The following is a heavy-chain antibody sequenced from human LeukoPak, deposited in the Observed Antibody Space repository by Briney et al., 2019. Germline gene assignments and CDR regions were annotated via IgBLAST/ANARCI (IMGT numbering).Heavy chain of an antibody. D-gene: IGHD3-10*01. CDR1: GFTVSSNY. V-gene: IGHV3-53*01. CDR3: ARELHYGWGSLYSFDI. Sequence: GGSLRLSCAASGFTVSSNYMSWVRQAPGKGLEWVSVIYSGGSTYYADSVKGRFTISRDNSKNTLYLQMNSLRADDTSIYYCARELHYGWGSLYSFDIWGQGTMVTVSS. J-gene: IGHJ3*02. CDR2: IYSGGST.